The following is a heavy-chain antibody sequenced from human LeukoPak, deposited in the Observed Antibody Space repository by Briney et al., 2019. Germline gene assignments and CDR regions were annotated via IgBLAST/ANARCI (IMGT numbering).Heavy chain of an antibody. CDR1: GYTFTSYY. CDR2: INPSGGST. J-gene: IGHJ4*02. CDR3: ARSRTVAYYDFWSGYYTAFDY. D-gene: IGHD3-3*01. V-gene: IGHV1-46*01. Sequence: ASVKVSCKASGYTFTSYYMHWVRQAPGQGLEWMGIINPSGGSTSYAQKLQGRVTMTTDTSTSTAYMELRSLRSDDTAVYYCARSRTVAYYDFWSGYYTAFDYWGQGTLVTVSS.